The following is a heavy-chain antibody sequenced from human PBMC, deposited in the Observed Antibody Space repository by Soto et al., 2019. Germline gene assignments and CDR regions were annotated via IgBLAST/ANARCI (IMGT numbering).Heavy chain of an antibody. J-gene: IGHJ5*02. Sequence: SENLTITCTFSVASISVFYWSWIRKSAGKGLEWIGRIYATGTTDYNPSLKSRVMMSVDTSKKQFSLKLRSVTAADTAVYYCVRDGTKTLRDWFDPWGQGISVTSPQ. V-gene: IGHV4-4*07. D-gene: IGHD1-1*01. CDR1: VASISVFY. CDR2: IYATGTT. CDR3: VRDGTKTLRDWFDP.